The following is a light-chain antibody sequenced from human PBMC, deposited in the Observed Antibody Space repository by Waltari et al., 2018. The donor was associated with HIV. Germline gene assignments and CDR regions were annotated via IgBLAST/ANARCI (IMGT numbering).Light chain of an antibody. CDR3: CAYAHTKTWV. J-gene: IGLJ3*02. CDR2: EVT. CDR1: NSDIGSFNL. V-gene: IGLV2-23*02. Sequence: QSALTQPASVSGSPGQSITFSCTGTNSDIGSFNLFSWYQQHPGRVPKVIIYEVTERPSGISSRFSGSKSGNTASLTISGLQPEDEADYYCCAYAHTKTWVFGGGTKLTVL.